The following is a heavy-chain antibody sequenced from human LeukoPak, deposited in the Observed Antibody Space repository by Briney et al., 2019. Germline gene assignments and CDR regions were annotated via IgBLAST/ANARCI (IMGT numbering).Heavy chain of an antibody. Sequence: PSQTLSLTCTVSGGSISNGDYYWSWIRQPPGKGLEWIGYIYYSGTMYYNPSLKSRLIMSVDTSKNQFSLKLSSVTAADTAVYYCARAPYYSPLYCSSASCYSFNGLDIWGQGTKVTVSS. CDR1: GGSISNGDYY. CDR3: ARAPYYSPLYCSSASCYSFNGLDI. D-gene: IGHD2-2*02. CDR2: IYYSGTM. J-gene: IGHJ3*02. V-gene: IGHV4-30-4*08.